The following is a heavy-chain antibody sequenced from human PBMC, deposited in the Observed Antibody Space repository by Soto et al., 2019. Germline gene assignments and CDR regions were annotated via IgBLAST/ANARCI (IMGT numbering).Heavy chain of an antibody. CDR2: INPNSGGT. Sequence: ASVKVSCKASGYTFTGHLMHWVRQAPGQGFEWMGWINPNSGGTNYVQRFQGRVSMTRDTSISTAYMELSRLTSDDTAVYYCARDDYGGDSGVLVDFWGQGTLVTVSS. CDR3: ARDDYGGDSGVLVDF. D-gene: IGHD4-17*01. J-gene: IGHJ4*02. CDR1: GYTFTGHL. V-gene: IGHV1-2*02.